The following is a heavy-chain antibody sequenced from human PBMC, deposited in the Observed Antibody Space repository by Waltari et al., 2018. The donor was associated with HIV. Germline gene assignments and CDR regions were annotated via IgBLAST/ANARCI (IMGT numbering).Heavy chain of an antibody. CDR2: IDWDDDK. V-gene: IGHV2-70*15. CDR1: GFSLSTSGMC. CDR3: ARTRSLEYSSSSGAFDI. D-gene: IGHD6-6*01. J-gene: IGHJ3*02. Sequence: QVTLRESGPALVKPTQTLTLTCTFSGFSLSTSGMCVSWIRQPPGKALEWLARIDWDDDKYYSTSLKTRLTISKDTSKNQVVLTMTNMDPVDTATYYCARTRSLEYSSSSGAFDIWGQGTMVTVSS.